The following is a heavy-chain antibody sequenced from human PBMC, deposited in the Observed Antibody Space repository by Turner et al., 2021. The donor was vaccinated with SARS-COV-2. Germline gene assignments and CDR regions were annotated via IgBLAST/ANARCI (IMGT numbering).Heavy chain of an antibody. CDR1: GFTFSSYE. Sequence: EVQLVESGGGLVQPGGSLRLSCAASGFTFSSYEMNWFRQAPGKGLEGVSYISSSGSTIYYADSVKGRFTISRDNAKNSLYLQMNSLRAEDTAVYYCARDRSITVTTIGIDYWGQGTLVTVSS. CDR2: ISSSGSTI. CDR3: ARDRSITVTTIGIDY. D-gene: IGHD4-17*01. V-gene: IGHV3-48*03. J-gene: IGHJ4*02.